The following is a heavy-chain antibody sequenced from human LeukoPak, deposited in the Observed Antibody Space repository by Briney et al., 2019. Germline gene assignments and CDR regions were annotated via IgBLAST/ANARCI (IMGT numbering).Heavy chain of an antibody. CDR3: AARTGDRYYYYYMDV. J-gene: IGHJ6*03. V-gene: IGHV1-58*02. CDR1: GFTFTSSA. Sequence: GTSVKVSCKASGFTFTSSAMQWVRQARGQRLEWKGWIVVGSGNTNYAQKFQERVTITRDMSTSTAYMELSSLRSEDTAVYYCAARTGDRYYYYYMDVWGKGTTVTVSS. D-gene: IGHD7-27*01. CDR2: IVVGSGNT.